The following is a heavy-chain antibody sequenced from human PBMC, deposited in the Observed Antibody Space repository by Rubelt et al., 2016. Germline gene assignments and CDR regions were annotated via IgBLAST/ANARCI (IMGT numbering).Heavy chain of an antibody. V-gene: IGHV2-70*01. CDR1: GFSLSTSGMC. Sequence: QVTLRESGPALVKPTQTLTLNCTFSGFSLSTSGMCVRWIRQTPWKALECIALIAWDDGKYYSTSRRTGLTISNETAKDQVFLTMTDMDPVDTATCYWARTQTDTEPDYWGQGTRVTVSS. CDR3: ARTQTDTEPDY. CDR2: IAWDDGK. J-gene: IGHJ4*02. D-gene: IGHD1-14*01.